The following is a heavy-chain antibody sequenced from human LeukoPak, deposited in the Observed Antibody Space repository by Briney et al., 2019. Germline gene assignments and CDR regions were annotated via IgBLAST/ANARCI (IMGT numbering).Heavy chain of an antibody. CDR3: AKSRNYCGGDCYRRTLDY. J-gene: IGHJ4*02. Sequence: GGSLRLSCAASGFTFSSYAMSWIRQAPGKGLEWVSAISGGGGSTYYADSVKGRFTISRDNSKNTLYLQMKSLRAEDTAVYYCAKSRNYCGGDCYRRTLDYWGQGTLVTVSS. V-gene: IGHV3-23*01. CDR1: GFTFSSYA. CDR2: ISGGGGST. D-gene: IGHD2-21*02.